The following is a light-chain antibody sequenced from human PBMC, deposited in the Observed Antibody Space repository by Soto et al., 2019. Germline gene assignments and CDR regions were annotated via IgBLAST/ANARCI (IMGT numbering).Light chain of an antibody. Sequence: QSVLTQPRSVSGSPGQSVTISCTGTSSDVGGYNYVSWYQQHPGKVPKLMIYDVSKRPSGVPDRFSGSKSGNTASLTISGLQAEDEADYHCWSYAGYYTWVFGGGTKVTVL. CDR2: DVS. CDR3: WSYAGYYTWV. V-gene: IGLV2-11*01. J-gene: IGLJ3*02. CDR1: SSDVGGYNY.